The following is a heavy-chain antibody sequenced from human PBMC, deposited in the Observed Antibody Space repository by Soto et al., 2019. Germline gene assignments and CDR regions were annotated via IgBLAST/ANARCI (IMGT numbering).Heavy chain of an antibody. CDR2: VSGSGAST. V-gene: IGHV3-23*01. CDR3: AKDLRPYSSSWYNWFDP. J-gene: IGHJ5*02. CDR1: GFTFSSCA. D-gene: IGHD6-13*01. Sequence: LRLSCEASGFTFSSCAMNWVRQAPGKGLEWVSGVSGSGASTYYADSVKGRFTISRDNSKNTLYLQMNSLRAEDTAVYYCAKDLRPYSSSWYNWFDPWGQGTLVTVSS.